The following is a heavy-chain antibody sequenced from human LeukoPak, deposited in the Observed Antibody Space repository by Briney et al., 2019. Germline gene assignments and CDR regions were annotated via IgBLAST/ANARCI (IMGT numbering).Heavy chain of an antibody. CDR1: GYIFTSYS. CDR3: AREEGAPIAAANI. CDR2: ISAYNGDT. V-gene: IGHV1-18*01. D-gene: IGHD6-13*01. J-gene: IGHJ3*02. Sequence: ASVKVSCKDSGYIFTSYSICWVRPAPGQGLEWMGWISAYNGDTNYVQKFQGRVTMTTDTSTSTAYMELKSLRSDDTAVYYCAREEGAPIAAANIWGLGTKVTVSS.